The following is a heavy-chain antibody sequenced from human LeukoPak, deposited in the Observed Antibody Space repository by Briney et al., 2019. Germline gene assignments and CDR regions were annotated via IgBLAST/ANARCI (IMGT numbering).Heavy chain of an antibody. CDR2: ISSSSSYI. V-gene: IGHV3-21*01. CDR3: ARDLVVVAASPSDAFDI. J-gene: IGHJ3*02. Sequence: PGGSLRLSRAASGFTFDDYAMHWVRQAPGKGLEWVSSISSSSSYIYYADSVKGRFTISRDNAKNSLYLQMNSLRAEDTAVYYCARDLVVVAASPSDAFDIWGQGTMVTVSS. CDR1: GFTFDDYA. D-gene: IGHD2-15*01.